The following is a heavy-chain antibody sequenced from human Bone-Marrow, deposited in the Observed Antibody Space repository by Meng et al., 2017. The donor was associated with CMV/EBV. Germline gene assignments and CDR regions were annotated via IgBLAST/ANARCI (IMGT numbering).Heavy chain of an antibody. CDR1: GGTFSSYA. D-gene: IGHD6-6*01. J-gene: IGHJ6*02. Sequence: SVKVSCKASGGTFSSYAINWVRQAPGQGLEWMGGIIPILGITKYAQKFQGRVTITADKSTSTAYLELSSLRSEDTAVYYCASGEKQLHGYYYGMDVWGPGNTVTGAS. CDR3: ASGEKQLHGYYYGMDV. V-gene: IGHV1-69*10. CDR2: IIPILGIT.